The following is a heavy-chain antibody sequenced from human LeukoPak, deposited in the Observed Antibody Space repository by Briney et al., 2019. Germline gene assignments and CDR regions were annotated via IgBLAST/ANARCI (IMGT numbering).Heavy chain of an antibody. CDR3: ARQAPYYYDSSGYYKAYYYYYGMDV. CDR2: IYPGDSDT. D-gene: IGHD3-22*01. J-gene: IGHJ6*02. CDR1: GYSFTSYW. V-gene: IGHV5-51*01. Sequence: GESLKISCKGSGYSFTSYWIGWVRQMPGKGLEWMGIIYPGDSDTRYSPSFQGQVTISADKSISTAYLQWSSLKASDTAMYYCARQAPYYYDSSGYYKAYYYYYGMDVWGQGTTVTVSS.